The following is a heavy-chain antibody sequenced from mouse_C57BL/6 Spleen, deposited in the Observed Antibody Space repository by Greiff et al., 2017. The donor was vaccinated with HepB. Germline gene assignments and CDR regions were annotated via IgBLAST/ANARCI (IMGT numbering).Heavy chain of an antibody. D-gene: IGHD2-10*02. V-gene: IGHV1-64*01. CDR3: ARSGYGNYEYWYFDV. CDR2: IHPNSGST. CDR1: GYTFTSYW. Sequence: QVQLQQPGAELVKPGASVKLSCKASGYTFTSYWMHWVKQRPGQGLEWIGMIHPNSGSTNYNEKFKSKATLTVDKSSSTAYMQLSSLTSEDSAVYYCARSGYGNYEYWYFDVWGTGTTVTVSS. J-gene: IGHJ1*03.